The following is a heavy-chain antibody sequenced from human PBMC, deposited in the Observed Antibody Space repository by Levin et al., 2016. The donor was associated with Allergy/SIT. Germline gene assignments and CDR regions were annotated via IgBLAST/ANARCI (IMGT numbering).Heavy chain of an antibody. CDR3: ARDVVGAAVAGMTHGLFNYYYYYGMDV. J-gene: IGHJ6*02. CDR2: INPSGGST. V-gene: IGHV1-46*01. D-gene: IGHD6-19*01. Sequence: WVRQAPGQGLEWMGIINPSGGSTSYAQKFQGRVTMTRDTSTSTVYMELSSLRSEDTAVYYCARDVVGAAVAGMTHGLFNYYYYYGMDVWGQGTTVTVSS.